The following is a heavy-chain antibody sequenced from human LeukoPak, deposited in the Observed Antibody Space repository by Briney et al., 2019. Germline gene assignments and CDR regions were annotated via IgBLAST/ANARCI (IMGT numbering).Heavy chain of an antibody. V-gene: IGHV3-30-3*02. Sequence: GGSLRLSCAASGFTFSSYAMHWVRQAPGKGLEWVAVISYDGSNKYYADSVKGRFTISRDNSKNTLYLQMNSLRNEDTAVFYCAKNQMDPDYYGSGSFDYWGQGALVTVSS. J-gene: IGHJ4*02. CDR2: ISYDGSNK. CDR1: GFTFSSYA. D-gene: IGHD3-10*01. CDR3: AKNQMDPDYYGSGSFDY.